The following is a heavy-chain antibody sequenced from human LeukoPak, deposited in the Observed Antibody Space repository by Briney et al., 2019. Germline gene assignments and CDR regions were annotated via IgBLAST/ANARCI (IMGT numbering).Heavy chain of an antibody. D-gene: IGHD1-26*01. CDR1: GYTFTGYY. CDR2: INPNSGGT. Sequence: ASVKVSCKASGYTFTGYYMHWVRQAPGQGLEWMGWINPNSGGTNYAQKFQGRVTMTRDTSISTAYMELRSLRSDDTAMYYCAKEGSGSYPSEYPFDYWGQGTLVTVSS. CDR3: AKEGSGSYPSEYPFDY. V-gene: IGHV1-2*02. J-gene: IGHJ4*02.